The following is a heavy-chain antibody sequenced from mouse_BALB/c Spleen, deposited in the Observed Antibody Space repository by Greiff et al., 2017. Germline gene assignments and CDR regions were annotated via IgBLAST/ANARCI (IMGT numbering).Heavy chain of an antibody. Sequence: EVKLMESGGGLVKPGGSLKLSCAASGFTFSSYAMSWVRQTPEKRLEWVASISSGGSTYYPDSVKGRFTISRDNARNILYLQMSSLRSEDTAMYYCAREETYYRYEFAYWGQGTLVTVSA. D-gene: IGHD2-14*01. V-gene: IGHV5-6-5*01. J-gene: IGHJ3*01. CDR3: AREETYYRYEFAY. CDR2: ISSGGST. CDR1: GFTFSSYA.